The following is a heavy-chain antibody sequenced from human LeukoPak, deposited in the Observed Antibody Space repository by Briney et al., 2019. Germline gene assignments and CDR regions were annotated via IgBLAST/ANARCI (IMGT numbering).Heavy chain of an antibody. Sequence: PGGSLRLSCAASGFTFSSYSMNWVRQAPGKGLEWVSSISSSSSYIYYADSVKGRFTISRDNAKNSLYLQMNSLRAEDTAVYYCARAGRGIVDWGFDYWGQGTLVTVSS. CDR1: GFTFSSYS. D-gene: IGHD3-22*01. CDR2: ISSSSSYI. CDR3: ARAGRGIVDWGFDY. J-gene: IGHJ4*02. V-gene: IGHV3-21*01.